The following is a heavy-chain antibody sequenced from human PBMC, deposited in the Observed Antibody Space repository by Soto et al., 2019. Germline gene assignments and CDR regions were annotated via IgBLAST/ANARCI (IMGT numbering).Heavy chain of an antibody. V-gene: IGHV4-31*01. CDR1: GGSLSSGGYY. J-gene: IGHJ5*02. Sequence: TLSLTCTVSGGSLSSGGYYWRWIRQHPWKGLEWIVYIYYSGSTYYNPSLKSQVTISVDTSKNQFSLKLSSVTAADTAVYYCAAGNYYDSSFFPWVDPGGQGTLVTVSS. D-gene: IGHD3-22*01. CDR2: IYYSGST. CDR3: AAGNYYDSSFFPWVDP.